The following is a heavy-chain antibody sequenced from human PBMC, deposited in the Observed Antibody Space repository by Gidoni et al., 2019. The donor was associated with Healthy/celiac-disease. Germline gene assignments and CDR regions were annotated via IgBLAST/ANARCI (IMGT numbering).Heavy chain of an antibody. J-gene: IGHJ4*02. Sequence: EVQLVESGGGLVKPGRSLRLSCTASGFTFGDYAMSWFRQAPGKGLGWVGFIRSKAYGGTTEYAAAVKGRFTISRDDSKSIAYLQMNSLKTEDTAVYYCTRAVRGYSYVNYWGQGTLVTVSS. V-gene: IGHV3-49*05. CDR2: IRSKAYGGTT. CDR1: GFTFGDYA. CDR3: TRAVRGYSYVNY. D-gene: IGHD5-18*01.